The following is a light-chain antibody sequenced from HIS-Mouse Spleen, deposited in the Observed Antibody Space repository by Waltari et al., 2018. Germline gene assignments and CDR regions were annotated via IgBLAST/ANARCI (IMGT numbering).Light chain of an antibody. J-gene: IGLJ1*01. Sequence: QSALTQPASVSGSPGQSVTISCTGTSSDVGGYKYVSWYQQHPGKAPKLMIYDVSKRPSGVPDRFSGSKSGNTASLTISGLQAEDEADYYCCSYAGSYTFPYVFGTGTKVTVL. V-gene: IGLV2-11*01. CDR3: CSYAGSYTFPYV. CDR1: SSDVGGYKY. CDR2: DVS.